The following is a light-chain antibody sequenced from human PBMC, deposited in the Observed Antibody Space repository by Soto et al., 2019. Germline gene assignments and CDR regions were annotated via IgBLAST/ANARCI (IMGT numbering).Light chain of an antibody. V-gene: IGKV1-5*01. CDR1: QSISSW. Sequence: DIQMTQSPSTLSASVGDRVTITCRASQSISSWLAWYQQKPGKPPRLLIYDASSLESGVPSRCSGSGSGTEFTLTISSLQPDDFATYYCQQYNSYPYTFGQGTKLEIK. J-gene: IGKJ2*01. CDR3: QQYNSYPYT. CDR2: DAS.